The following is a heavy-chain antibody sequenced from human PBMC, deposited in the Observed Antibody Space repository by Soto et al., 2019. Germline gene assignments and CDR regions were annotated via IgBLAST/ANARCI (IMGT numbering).Heavy chain of an antibody. V-gene: IGHV1-8*01. J-gene: IGHJ4*02. CDR1: GYTFTSYD. CDR2: MNPNSGNT. D-gene: IGHD6-13*01. Sequence: ASVKVSCKASGYTFTSYDINWVRQATGQGLEWMGWMNPNSGNTGYAQKFQGRVTMTRSTSISTAYMELSSLRSEDTAVYYCARGYRKSIAAAGTGYWGQGTLVTVSS. CDR3: ARGYRKSIAAAGTGY.